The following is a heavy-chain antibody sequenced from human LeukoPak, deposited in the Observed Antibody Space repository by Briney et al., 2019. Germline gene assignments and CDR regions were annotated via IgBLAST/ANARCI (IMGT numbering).Heavy chain of an antibody. CDR2: ISSSSSYI. Sequence: GSLRLSCAASGFTFSSYSMNWVRQAPGKGLEWVSSISSSSSYIYYADSVKGRFTISRDNAKNSLYLQMNSLRAEDTAVYYCARDLTDYDSSGSFDYWGQGTLVTVSS. D-gene: IGHD3-22*01. CDR3: ARDLTDYDSSGSFDY. J-gene: IGHJ4*02. V-gene: IGHV3-21*01. CDR1: GFTFSSYS.